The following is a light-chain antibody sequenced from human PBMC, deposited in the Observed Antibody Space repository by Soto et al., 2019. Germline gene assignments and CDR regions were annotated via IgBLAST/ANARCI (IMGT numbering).Light chain of an antibody. J-gene: IGKJ1*01. V-gene: IGKV3-20*01. CDR2: DAS. CDR3: QQYGSIPWT. CDR1: QSVSSNY. Sequence: ESVLTQSPGTLPLSPGERATLSCRASQSVSSNYLAWYQLKPGQAPRLLIYDASSRATGIPDRFSGSGSGTDFTLTISRLEPEDFAVYYCQQYGSIPWTFGQGTKVDIK.